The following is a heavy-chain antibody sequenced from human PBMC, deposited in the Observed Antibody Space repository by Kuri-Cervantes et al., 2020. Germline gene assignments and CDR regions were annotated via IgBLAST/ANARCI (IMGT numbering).Heavy chain of an antibody. CDR2: ISGSGGST. Sequence: GGSLRLSCAASGFTFSSYAMSWVRQAPWKGLEWVSAISGSGGSTYYADSVKGRFTISRDNSKNTLYLQMNSLRAEDTAVYYCARDHRRGYSGYGGDWGQGTLVTVSS. J-gene: IGHJ4*02. CDR1: GFTFSSYA. V-gene: IGHV3-23*01. CDR3: ARDHRRGYSGYGGD. D-gene: IGHD5-12*01.